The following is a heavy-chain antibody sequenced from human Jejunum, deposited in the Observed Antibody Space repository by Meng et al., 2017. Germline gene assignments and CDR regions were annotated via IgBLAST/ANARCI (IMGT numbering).Heavy chain of an antibody. CDR1: GFTFSTYS. CDR2: ISGSSLSGYI. V-gene: IGHV3-21*04. CDR3: AKVTDASGTYYTSALDV. D-gene: IGHD3-10*01. J-gene: IGHJ3*01. Sequence: ESRKISGAASGFTFSTYSMNWVRQAPGKGLEGVASISGSSLSGYIYYADSVKGRFTISRDNYENVLYLEMSSLRAEDTALYFCAKVTDASGTYYTSALDVWGQGTLVTVSS.